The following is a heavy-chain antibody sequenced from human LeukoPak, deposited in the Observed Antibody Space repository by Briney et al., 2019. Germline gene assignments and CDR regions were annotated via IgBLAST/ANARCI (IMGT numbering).Heavy chain of an antibody. CDR1: GGSFSGYY. Sequence: SETLSLTCAVYGGSFSGYYWSWIRQPPGKGLEWIGYIYYSGSTYYNPSLKSRVTISVDTSKNQFSLKLSSVTAADTAVYYCARALSSDDAFDIWGQGTMVTVSS. D-gene: IGHD3-16*02. CDR3: ARALSSDDAFDI. J-gene: IGHJ3*02. CDR2: IYYSGST. V-gene: IGHV4-30-4*08.